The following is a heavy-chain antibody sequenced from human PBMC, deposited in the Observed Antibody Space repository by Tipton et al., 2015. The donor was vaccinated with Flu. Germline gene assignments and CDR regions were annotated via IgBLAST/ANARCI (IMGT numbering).Heavy chain of an antibody. D-gene: IGHD5-18*01. CDR1: GGSISSGYY. J-gene: IGHJ6*02. CDR3: ARGRSDPSGYNSGLPLYYYYYYGMDV. V-gene: IGHV4-38-2*02. Sequence: TLSLTCTVSGGSISSGYYWGWIRQPPGKGLEWIGSIYHSGSTYYNPSLKSRVTISVDTSKNQFSLKLSSVTAADTAVYYCARGRSDPSGYNSGLPLYYYYYYGMDVWGQGTTVTVSS. CDR2: IYHSGST.